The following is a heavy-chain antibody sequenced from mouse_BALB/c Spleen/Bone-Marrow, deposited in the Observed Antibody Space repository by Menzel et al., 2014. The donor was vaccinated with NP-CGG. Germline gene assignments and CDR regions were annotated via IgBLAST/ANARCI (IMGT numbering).Heavy chain of an antibody. Sequence: VQLQQSGPGLVAPSQSLSITCTVSGFSLSSYGLHWVRQSPGKGLEWLVVIWSGGGTTYNSALKSRLSISKDNSKSQVFLKMNSLQTDDTAIYYCARYGNYAVDYWGQGTSVTVSS. CDR3: ARYGNYAVDY. D-gene: IGHD2-1*01. J-gene: IGHJ4*01. CDR2: IWSGGGT. CDR1: GFSLSSYG. V-gene: IGHV2-6*02.